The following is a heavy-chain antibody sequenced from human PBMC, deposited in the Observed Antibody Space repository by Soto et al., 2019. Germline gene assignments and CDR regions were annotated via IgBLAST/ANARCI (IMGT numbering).Heavy chain of an antibody. Sequence: SLRLSCAGSGFTVSSYGMHWVRPAPGKGLEWVAVIWYDGSNKYYADSVKGRFTISRDNSKNTLYLQMNSLRAEDTAVYYCARAESAYYYYYYLAVPAQGTTVTVSS. V-gene: IGHV3-33*01. CDR3: ARAESAYYYYYYLAV. CDR1: GFTVSSYG. J-gene: IGHJ6*03. D-gene: IGHD3-3*01. CDR2: IWYDGSNK.